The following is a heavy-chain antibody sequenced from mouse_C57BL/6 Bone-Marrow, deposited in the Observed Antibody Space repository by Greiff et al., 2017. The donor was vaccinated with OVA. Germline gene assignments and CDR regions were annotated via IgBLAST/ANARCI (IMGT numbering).Heavy chain of an antibody. CDR3: ARYGNYRLWYFDV. D-gene: IGHD2-10*02. V-gene: IGHV5-16*01. CDR2: INYDGSST. CDR1: GFTFSDYY. Sequence: EVKLMESEGGLVQPGSSMKLSCTASGFTFSDYYMAWVRQVPEKGPEWVANINYDGSSTYYLDSLKSRFIISRDNAKNILYLQMSSLKSEDTATYYCARYGNYRLWYFDVWGTGTTVTVSS. J-gene: IGHJ1*03.